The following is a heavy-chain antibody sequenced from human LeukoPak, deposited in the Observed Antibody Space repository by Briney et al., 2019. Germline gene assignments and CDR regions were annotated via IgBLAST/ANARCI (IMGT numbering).Heavy chain of an antibody. CDR1: GGSISSYY. CDR2: IYYTGTT. J-gene: IGHJ4*02. V-gene: IGHV4-59*01. D-gene: IGHD5-24*01. Sequence: SETLSFTCTVSGGSISSYYWSWIRQPPGKGLEWIGYIYYTGTTNYNPSLKSRVTISLDTSKSQFSLKVISVTAADTAVYYCARVLDGYMLFDYWGQGTLVTVSS. CDR3: ARVLDGYMLFDY.